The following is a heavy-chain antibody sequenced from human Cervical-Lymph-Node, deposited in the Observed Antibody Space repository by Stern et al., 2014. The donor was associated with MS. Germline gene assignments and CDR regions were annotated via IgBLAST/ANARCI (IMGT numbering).Heavy chain of an antibody. CDR2: IHHSGNT. CDR3: ARHARRLGADV. V-gene: IGHV4-39*01. CDR1: GGSVTSSGYY. Sequence: QVQLQESGPGLVKSSKTLSLTCSVSGGSVTSSGYYWGWIRQPPGKGLEWIGGIHHSGNTYYNPSLNSRVTMSIDTSQNQFSLSLSSVTAADTAMYYCARHARRLGADVWGQGTTVIVSS. J-gene: IGHJ6*02. D-gene: IGHD5-12*01.